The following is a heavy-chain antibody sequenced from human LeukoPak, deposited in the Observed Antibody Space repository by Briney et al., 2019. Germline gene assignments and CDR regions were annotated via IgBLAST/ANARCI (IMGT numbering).Heavy chain of an antibody. CDR2: IYYSGST. J-gene: IGHJ6*02. V-gene: IGHV4-59*01. Sequence: PSETLSLTCTVSGGSISPYHWGWIRQPPGKGLEWTGYIYYSGSTNYNPSLNSRVTISVDTSKNQFSLKLSSVTAADTAVYYCARVPTVAPSYYYYGMDVWGQGTTVTVSS. CDR3: ARVPTVAPSYYYYGMDV. D-gene: IGHD4-4*01. CDR1: GGSISPYH.